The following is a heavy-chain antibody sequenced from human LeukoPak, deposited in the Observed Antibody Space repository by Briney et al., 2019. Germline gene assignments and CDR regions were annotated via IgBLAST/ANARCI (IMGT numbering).Heavy chain of an antibody. CDR1: GDSISNSGYY. CDR3: ARSGPGGYSYYYTFDM. V-gene: IGHV4-30-2*01. CDR2: IYHTGRT. Sequence: SETLSLTCTVSGDSISNSGYYSTWIRQTPGRGLEWIASIYHTGRTLSNPSLKSRVTISLDTSKNQFSLKLSSVTAADTAVYYCARSGPGGYSYYYTFDMWGQGTMVTVSS. J-gene: IGHJ3*02. D-gene: IGHD5-18*01.